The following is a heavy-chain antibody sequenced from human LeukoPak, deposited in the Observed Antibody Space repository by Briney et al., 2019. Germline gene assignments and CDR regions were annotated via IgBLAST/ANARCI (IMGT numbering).Heavy chain of an antibody. CDR2: INPNSGGT. Sequence: ASVKVSCEASGYTFTGYYMHWVRQAPRQGLEWMGWINPNSGGTNSAQKFQGRVTMTRDTSITTAFMELSRLTSDDTAVYYCARGPNTYYFDFWGQGTLVTVSS. V-gene: IGHV1-2*02. D-gene: IGHD4/OR15-4a*01. CDR3: ARGPNTYYFDF. J-gene: IGHJ4*02. CDR1: GYTFTGYY.